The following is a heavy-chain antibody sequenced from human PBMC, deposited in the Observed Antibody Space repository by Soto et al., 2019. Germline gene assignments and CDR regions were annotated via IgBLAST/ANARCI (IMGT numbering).Heavy chain of an antibody. Sequence: PSETLSLTCTVSGGSISSGGYYWSWIRQHPGKGLEWIGYIYYSGSTYYNPSLKSRVTISVDTSKNHFSLKLSSVTAADTAVYYCARGARVVVVVAATSYYYYGMDVWGQGTTVTVSS. V-gene: IGHV4-31*03. CDR2: IYYSGST. D-gene: IGHD2-15*01. CDR1: GGSISSGGYY. J-gene: IGHJ6*02. CDR3: ARGARVVVVVAATSYYYYGMDV.